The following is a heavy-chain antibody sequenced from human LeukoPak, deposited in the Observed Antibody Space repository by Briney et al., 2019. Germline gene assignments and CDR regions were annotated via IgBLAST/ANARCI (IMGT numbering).Heavy chain of an antibody. CDR2: INPSGGST. D-gene: IGHD3-10*01. J-gene: IGHJ6*02. Sequence: ASVKVSCKASGYTFTGYYMHWVRQAPGQGLEWMGIINPSGGSTSYAQKFQGRVTWTRDTSTSTVYMELSSLRSEDTAVYYCARGRGTMVRGVINGMDVWGQGTTVTVSS. CDR1: GYTFTGYY. V-gene: IGHV1-46*01. CDR3: ARGRGTMVRGVINGMDV.